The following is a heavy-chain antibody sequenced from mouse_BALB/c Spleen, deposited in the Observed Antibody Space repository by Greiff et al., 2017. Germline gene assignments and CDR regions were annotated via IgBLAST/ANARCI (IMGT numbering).Heavy chain of an antibody. CDR1: GFSLTGYG. CDR3: AREGPYYCGSGACFAY. J-gene: IGHJ3*01. Sequence: QVQLKESGPGLVAPSQSLSITCTVSGFSLTGYGVNWVRQPPGKGLEWLGMIWGDRSTDYNSALKSRLSISKDNSKSQVFLKMNSRQTDDTARYYCAREGPYYCGSGACFAYWGQGTLVTVSA. V-gene: IGHV2-6-7*01. D-gene: IGHD1-1*01. CDR2: IWGDRST.